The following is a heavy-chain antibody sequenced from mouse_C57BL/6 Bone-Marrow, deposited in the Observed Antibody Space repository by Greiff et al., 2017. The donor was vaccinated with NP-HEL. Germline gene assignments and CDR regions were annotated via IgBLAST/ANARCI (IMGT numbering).Heavy chain of an antibody. J-gene: IGHJ3*01. Sequence: EVHLVESGGGLVKPGGSLKLSCAASGFTFSSYAMSWVRQTPEKRLEWVATISDGGSYTYYPDNVKGRFTISRDNAKNNLYLQMSHLKSEDTAMFYCARDGWAWFAYWGQGTLVTVSA. V-gene: IGHV5-4*01. CDR2: ISDGGSYT. D-gene: IGHD3-3*01. CDR1: GFTFSSYA. CDR3: ARDGWAWFAY.